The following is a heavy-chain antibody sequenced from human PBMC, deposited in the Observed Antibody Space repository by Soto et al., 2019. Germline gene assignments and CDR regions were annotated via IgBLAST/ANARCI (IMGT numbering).Heavy chain of an antibody. CDR2: IGTAGDT. Sequence: EVQLVESGGDLGQPGGSLRLSCGASGFTFSSYDFHWVRQATGKGLEWVSGIGTAGDTYYAGSVKGRFIMSRENAKNSLYLQMNSLRAGDTAVYYCTRGADGFDYWGQGTLVTVSS. V-gene: IGHV3-13*01. D-gene: IGHD3-16*01. CDR1: GFTFSSYD. J-gene: IGHJ4*02. CDR3: TRGADGFDY.